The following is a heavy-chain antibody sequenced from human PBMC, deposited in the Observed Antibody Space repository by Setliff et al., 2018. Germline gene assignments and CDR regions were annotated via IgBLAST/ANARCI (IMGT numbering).Heavy chain of an antibody. CDR1: GYNFNTAW. J-gene: IGHJ4*02. CDR2: IYPDDSDY. Sequence: PGESLKISCQGSGYNFNTAWIGWGRQKPGKGLEWMGVIYPDDSDYRYSPSFEGHVTPSVDKSIGTASLQWASLKISDSAIYYCARRDFGSDYPLRIWGQGTLVTVSS. CDR3: ARRDFGSDYPLRI. D-gene: IGHD4-17*01. V-gene: IGHV5-51*01.